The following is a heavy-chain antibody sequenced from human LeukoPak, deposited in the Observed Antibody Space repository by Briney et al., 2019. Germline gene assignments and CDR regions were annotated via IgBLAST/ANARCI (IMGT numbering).Heavy chain of an antibody. CDR3: AKDGTGDNVWSPLGP. V-gene: IGHV3-23*01. CDR1: GFPFTTYA. J-gene: IGHJ5*02. D-gene: IGHD3-3*01. Sequence: PGGSLRLSCAASGFPFTTYAMSWVRQAPGKRLEWLSAIGATTTTTYYADSVKGRFTISRDSSKNTLNLQMNSLRVEDTAVYYCAKDGTGDNVWSPLGPWGQGTVVTVSS. CDR2: IGATTTTT.